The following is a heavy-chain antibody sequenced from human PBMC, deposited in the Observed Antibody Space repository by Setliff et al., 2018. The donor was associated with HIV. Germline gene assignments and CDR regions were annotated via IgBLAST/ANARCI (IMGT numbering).Heavy chain of an antibody. CDR3: ARDGDTDIVVVVAAFHLDY. V-gene: IGHV1-2*04. CDR2: INPNSGGT. Sequence: ASVMVSCKASGYTFTAYYMHWVRQAPGQGLEWMGWINPNSGGTNYAQKFQGWVTMTRDTSVSTAYMEVSRLTSDDTAVYYCARDGDTDIVVVVAAFHLDYWGQGTLVTVS. CDR1: GYTFTAYY. J-gene: IGHJ4*02. D-gene: IGHD2-15*01.